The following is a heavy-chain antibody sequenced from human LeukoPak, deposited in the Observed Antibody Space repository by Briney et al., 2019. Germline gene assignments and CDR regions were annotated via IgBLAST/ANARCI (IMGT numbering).Heavy chain of an antibody. J-gene: IGHJ4*02. Sequence: PSETLSLTCAVYGGSFSGYSWSWSRQPPGKGLEWSGYIYYSGSTYYNPSLKSRVTISVDTSKNQFSLKLSSVTASDTAVYYCASSIQDILTGYSPQHFDYWGQGTLVTVSS. CDR2: IYYSGST. D-gene: IGHD3-9*01. V-gene: IGHV4-30-4*07. CDR3: ASSIQDILTGYSPQHFDY. CDR1: GGSFSGYS.